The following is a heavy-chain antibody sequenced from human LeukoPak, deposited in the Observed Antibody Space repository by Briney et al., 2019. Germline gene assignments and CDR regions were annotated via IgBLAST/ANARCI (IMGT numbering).Heavy chain of an antibody. Sequence: ASVKVSCKASGYTFTGYYLHWVRQAPGQGLEWMGWINPNSGGTKYAQKFQGRVTMTRDTSISTAYMELSRLRSDDTAVYYCARGYIAVAGPIDYWGQGTLVTVSS. CDR1: GYTFTGYY. CDR2: INPNSGGT. J-gene: IGHJ4*02. V-gene: IGHV1-2*02. D-gene: IGHD6-19*01. CDR3: ARGYIAVAGPIDY.